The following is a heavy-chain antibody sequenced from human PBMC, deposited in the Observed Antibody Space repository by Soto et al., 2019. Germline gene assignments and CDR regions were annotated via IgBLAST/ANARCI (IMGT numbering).Heavy chain of an antibody. D-gene: IGHD3-22*01. V-gene: IGHV4-59*01. CDR3: ARAREYYDSSGYYEGSGMDV. CDR2: IYYSGST. J-gene: IGHJ6*02. CDR1: GGSISSYY. Sequence: TLSLTCTVSGGSISSYYWSWIRQAPGKGLERIGYIYYSGSTNYNPFLKSRVTISVDTSKNQFSLKLSSVTAVDTAVYYCARAREYYDSSGYYEGSGMDVWGQGTTVTSP.